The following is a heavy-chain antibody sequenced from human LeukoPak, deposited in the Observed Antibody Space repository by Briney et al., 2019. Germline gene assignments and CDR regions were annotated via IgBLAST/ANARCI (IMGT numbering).Heavy chain of an antibody. CDR3: ARDLITVTKGFDI. CDR1: TDSISSHH. CDR2: ISYIGST. J-gene: IGHJ3*02. D-gene: IGHD4-17*01. V-gene: IGHV4-59*11. Sequence: SETLSLTCAVSTDSISSHHWSWIRQPPGKGLEWIGYISYIGSTNYNPSLKSRVTISIDTSKNQFSLKLRSVTAADTAVYYCARDLITVTKGFDIWGQGTMVSVSS.